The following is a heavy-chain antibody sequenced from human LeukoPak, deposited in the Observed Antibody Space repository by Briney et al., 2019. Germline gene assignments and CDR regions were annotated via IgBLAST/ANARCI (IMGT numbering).Heavy chain of an antibody. CDR1: GFIFRSFG. CDR2: ISSSGSTI. J-gene: IGHJ4*02. CDR3: AARIADGPVDH. D-gene: IGHD6-13*01. V-gene: IGHV3-48*03. Sequence: GGSLRLSCAASGFIFRSFGMNWVRQAPGRGPEWLSYISSSGSTIYYADSVRGRFTISRDNAKNSLFLQVTSLRAEDTAVYYCAARIADGPVDHWGQGTLVTVSS.